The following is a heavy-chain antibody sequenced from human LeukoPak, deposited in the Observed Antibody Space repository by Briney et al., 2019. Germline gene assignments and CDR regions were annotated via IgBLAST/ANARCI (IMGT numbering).Heavy chain of an antibody. J-gene: IGHJ4*02. Sequence: PGGSLRLSCAASGFTFSDYDMHWVRQATGKGLEWVSAIDTAGDTYYTGSVKGRFTISRENAKNSLYLQMNSLRAGDTAVYYCARVAKERVSGVYYFDYWGQGTLVTVSS. V-gene: IGHV3-13*01. D-gene: IGHD1-1*01. CDR2: IDTAGDT. CDR3: ARVAKERVSGVYYFDY. CDR1: GFTFSDYD.